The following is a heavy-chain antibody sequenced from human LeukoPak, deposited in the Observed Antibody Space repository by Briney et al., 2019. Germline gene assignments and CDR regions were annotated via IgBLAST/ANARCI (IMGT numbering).Heavy chain of an antibody. CDR2: INPSGGST. CDR3: ARDPRPSYDSSDYYYPGDY. J-gene: IGHJ4*02. D-gene: IGHD3-22*01. CDR1: GYTFTSYY. V-gene: IGHV1-46*01. Sequence: ASVKVSCKASGYTFTSYYMHWVRQAPGQGLEWMAIINPSGGSTNYAQKFQGRVTMTRDTSTSRVYMELGSLRSEDTAVYYCARDPRPSYDSSDYYYPGDYWGQGTLVTVSS.